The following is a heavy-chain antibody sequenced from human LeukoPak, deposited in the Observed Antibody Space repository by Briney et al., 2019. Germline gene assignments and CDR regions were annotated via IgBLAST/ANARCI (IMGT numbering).Heavy chain of an antibody. CDR1: GYPFSNHG. Sequence: ASVKVSCKASGYPFSNHGITWVRQAPGQGLEWMGWINPDSGGTNYAQKFQGRVTMARDTSISTAYMELSRLRSDDTAVYYCARGRHDSGWFNHFDYWGQGTLVTVSS. V-gene: IGHV1-2*02. J-gene: IGHJ4*02. CDR3: ARGRHDSGWFNHFDY. D-gene: IGHD6-19*01. CDR2: INPDSGGT.